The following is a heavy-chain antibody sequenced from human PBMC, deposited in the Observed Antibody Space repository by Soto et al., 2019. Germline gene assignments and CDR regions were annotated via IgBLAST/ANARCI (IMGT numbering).Heavy chain of an antibody. Sequence: GGSLRLSCAASGFTFYNYAMSWVRQAPGKGLEWVSTISGDGFNTYYEDSVKGRFIISRDNSKNTLFLQMDSLRAEDTANFYCAKSNYSGSTIYFDSWGMGTLVTVSS. D-gene: IGHD3-10*01. CDR3: AKSNYSGSTIYFDS. CDR2: ISGDGFNT. V-gene: IGHV3-23*01. CDR1: GFTFYNYA. J-gene: IGHJ4*02.